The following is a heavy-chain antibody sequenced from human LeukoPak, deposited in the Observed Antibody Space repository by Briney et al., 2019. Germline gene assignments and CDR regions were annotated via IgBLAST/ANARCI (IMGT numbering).Heavy chain of an antibody. CDR3: ARDRGVEVQWERLGMYYFDY. Sequence: GASVKVSCKASGYTFTGYYMHWVRQAPGQGLEWMGWINPNSGGTGSAQNFQGRVTMTRDTSTGTAFMDLSRLRSDDTAVYYCARDRGVEVQWERLGMYYFDYWGQGTLVTVSS. V-gene: IGHV1-2*02. CDR1: GYTFTGYY. D-gene: IGHD1-26*01. CDR2: INPNSGGT. J-gene: IGHJ4*02.